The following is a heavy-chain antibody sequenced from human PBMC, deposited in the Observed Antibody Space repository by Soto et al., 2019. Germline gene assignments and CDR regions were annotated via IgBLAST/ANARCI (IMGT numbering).Heavy chain of an antibody. Sequence: SETLSLTCTVSGGSISRGGYYWSWIRQHPGKGLEWIGYIYYSGSTYYNPSLKSRVTISVDTSKNQFALKVSSVSAADTAVYCCGRALRVVVPTDWFDPWGQGTLVTVSS. CDR3: GRALRVVVPTDWFDP. CDR2: IYYSGST. J-gene: IGHJ5*02. CDR1: GGSISRGGYY. V-gene: IGHV4-31*03. D-gene: IGHD2-2*01.